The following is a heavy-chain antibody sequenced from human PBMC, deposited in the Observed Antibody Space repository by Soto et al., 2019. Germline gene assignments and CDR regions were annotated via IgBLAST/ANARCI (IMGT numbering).Heavy chain of an antibody. V-gene: IGHV1-2*02. CDR2: INPNSSGT. Sequence: ASVKVSCKASGYTFSGFYMHWVRQAPGQGLEWIGWINPNSSGTKSAEKFQGRVTMTRDTSISTAYMELSRLTSDDTAVYYCASPAVTGTAGLDFWGQGTQVTVSS. D-gene: IGHD6-19*01. CDR1: GYTFSGFY. CDR3: ASPAVTGTAGLDF. J-gene: IGHJ4*02.